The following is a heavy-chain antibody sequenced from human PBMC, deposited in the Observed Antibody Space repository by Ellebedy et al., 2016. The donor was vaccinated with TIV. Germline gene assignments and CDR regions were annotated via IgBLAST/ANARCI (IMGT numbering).Heavy chain of an antibody. Sequence: GESLKISCAASGFTFSSYSMNWVRQAPGKGLEWVSSISSSGTYIYYVDSVKGRFTISRDNANHSRYLQMTSLRAKDTAVYYCARGLLSWPEYAYDIWGQGTMVTVS. J-gene: IGHJ3*02. CDR2: ISSSGTYI. V-gene: IGHV3-21*01. CDR3: ARGLLSWPEYAYDI. CDR1: GFTFSSYS. D-gene: IGHD2-15*01.